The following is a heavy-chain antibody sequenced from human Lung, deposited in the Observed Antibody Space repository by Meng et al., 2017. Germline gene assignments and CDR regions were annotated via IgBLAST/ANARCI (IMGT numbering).Heavy chain of an antibody. V-gene: IGHV4-34*01. CDR1: GGSFSDYY. CDR3: ARGPTTMAHDFDY. CDR2: INHSGST. J-gene: IGHJ4*02. D-gene: IGHD4-11*01. Sequence: QVQLPQWGAGLLKPSESLSVRGVVSGGSFSDYYWSWIRQPPGKGLEWIGEINHSGSTNYNPSLESRATISVDTSQNNLSLKLSSVTAADSAVYYCARGPTTMAHDFDYWGQGTLVTVSS.